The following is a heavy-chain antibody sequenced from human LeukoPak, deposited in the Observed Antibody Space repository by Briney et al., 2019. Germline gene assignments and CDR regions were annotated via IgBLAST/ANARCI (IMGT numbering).Heavy chain of an antibody. V-gene: IGHV1-8*01. CDR1: GYTFTSYD. CDR2: MNPNSGNT. Sequence: GASVKVSCKASGYTFTSYDNNWVRQATGQGLEWMGWMNPNSGNTGYAQKFQGRVTMTRNTSISTAYMELSSLRSEDTAVYYCARGGYDSSGYYYDWFDPWGQGTLVTVSS. CDR3: ARGGYDSSGYYYDWFDP. J-gene: IGHJ5*02. D-gene: IGHD3-22*01.